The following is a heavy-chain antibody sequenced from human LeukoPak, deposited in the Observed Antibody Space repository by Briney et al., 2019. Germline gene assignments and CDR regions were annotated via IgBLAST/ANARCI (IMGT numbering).Heavy chain of an antibody. J-gene: IGHJ4*02. V-gene: IGHV3-33*08. CDR3: AMLPSVAGDFDY. Sequence: GGSLRLSCAASGFTFSSYAMSWVRQAPGKGLEWVAVIWYDGSNKYYADSVKGRFTISRDNSKNTLYLQMNSLRAEDTAVYYCAMLPSVAGDFDYWGQGTLVTVSS. CDR1: GFTFSSYA. CDR2: IWYDGSNK. D-gene: IGHD6-19*01.